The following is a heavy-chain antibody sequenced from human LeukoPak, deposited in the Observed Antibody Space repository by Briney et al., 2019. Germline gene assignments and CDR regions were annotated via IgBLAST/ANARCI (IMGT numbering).Heavy chain of an antibody. V-gene: IGHV3-23*01. Sequence: GGSLRLSCSASGFTINSYAMTWVRQAPGKGLEWVSTVTGSEDSTYYAYSVKGRFTISSDNSKSTLYLQMNGLRAEDTAIYFCAKGPQLYTGYHQDSWGQGTLVTVSS. D-gene: IGHD3-9*01. CDR1: GFTINSYA. CDR2: VTGSEDST. CDR3: AKGPQLYTGYHQDS. J-gene: IGHJ4*02.